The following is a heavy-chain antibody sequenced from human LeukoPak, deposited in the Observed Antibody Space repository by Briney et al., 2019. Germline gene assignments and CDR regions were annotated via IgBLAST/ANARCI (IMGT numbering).Heavy chain of an antibody. CDR1: GFTFSSYW. V-gene: IGHV3-74*01. D-gene: IGHD5-18*01. CDR2: INSDGSST. Sequence: GGSLRLSCAASGFTFSSYWMHWVRQAPGKGLVWVSRINSDGSSTSYADSVKGRFTISRDNSKNTLSLQMNSLRAEDTAVYYCAKDIAQGYTYGSIEQDYWGQGTLVTVSS. CDR3: AKDIAQGYTYGSIEQDY. J-gene: IGHJ4*02.